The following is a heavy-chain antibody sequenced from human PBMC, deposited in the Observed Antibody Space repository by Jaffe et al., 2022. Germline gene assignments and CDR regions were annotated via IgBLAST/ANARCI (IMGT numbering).Heavy chain of an antibody. V-gene: IGHV3-30*02. Sequence: QVQLVESGGGVVQPGGSLRLSCAASGFTFSSYGMHWVRQAPGKGLEWVAFIRYDGSNKYYADSVKGRFTISRDNSKNTLYLQMNSLRAEDTAVYYCAIPPRRGYCSGGSCYSEDYWGQGTLVTVSS. CDR1: GFTFSSYG. D-gene: IGHD2-15*01. CDR3: AIPPRRGYCSGGSCYSEDY. J-gene: IGHJ4*02. CDR2: IRYDGSNK.